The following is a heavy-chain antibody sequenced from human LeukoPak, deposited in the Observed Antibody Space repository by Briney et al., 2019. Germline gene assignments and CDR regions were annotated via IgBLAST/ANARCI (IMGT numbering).Heavy chain of an antibody. CDR3: AKERYYYDSRGSFDY. V-gene: IGHV3-23*01. CDR1: GFTFRSYA. J-gene: IGHJ4*02. D-gene: IGHD3-22*01. Sequence: GGSLRLSCAASGFTFRSYAMSWVRQAPGKGLEWVSAIGGSGGNTCYADSVKGRFTISRDNSKNTLYLQMNSLRAEDMAVYYCAKERYYYDSRGSFDYWGQGTLVTVSS. CDR2: IGGSGGNT.